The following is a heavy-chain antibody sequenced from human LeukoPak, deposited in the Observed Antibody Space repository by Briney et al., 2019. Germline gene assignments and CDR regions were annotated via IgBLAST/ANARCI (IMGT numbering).Heavy chain of an antibody. D-gene: IGHD5-18*01. CDR2: FDPEDGET. V-gene: IGHV1-24*01. Sequence: ASVKVSCKVSGYTLTELSMHWVRQAPGKGLEWMGGFDPEDGETIYAQKFQGRVTMTEDTSTDTAYMELSSLRSEDTAVYYCATGGRGYSYGRDAFDIWGQGTMVTVSS. CDR1: GYTLTELS. CDR3: ATGGRGYSYGRDAFDI. J-gene: IGHJ3*02.